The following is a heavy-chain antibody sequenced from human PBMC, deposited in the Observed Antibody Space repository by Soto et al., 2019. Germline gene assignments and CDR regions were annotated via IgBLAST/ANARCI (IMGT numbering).Heavy chain of an antibody. J-gene: IGHJ4*02. CDR2: ISYDGSNK. CDR3: AKDLTVLRYFDWLPPNDY. D-gene: IGHD3-9*01. V-gene: IGHV3-30*18. Sequence: PGGSVRLSCAASGFTFSSYGMHWVLQAPGNGLELVAVISYDGSNKYYADSVKGRFTISRDNSKNTLYLQMNSLRAEDTAVYYCAKDLTVLRYFDWLPPNDYWGQGTLVTVPQ. CDR1: GFTFSSYG.